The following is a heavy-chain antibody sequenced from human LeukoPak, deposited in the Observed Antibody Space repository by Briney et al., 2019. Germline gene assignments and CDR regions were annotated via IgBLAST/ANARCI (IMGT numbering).Heavy chain of an antibody. D-gene: IGHD3-16*01. CDR2: ISGRGSKT. J-gene: IGHJ3*02. CDR3: AKKVGGVYAFDI. Sequence: GGSLRLSCAASGFTFSNYDMSWVRQAPGKGLEWASDISGRGSKTYYADSVQGRFTFSTDTSKNSLYLQMTSPEAEDTAEYYCAKKVGGVYAFDIWGEGRMLAVSS. CDR1: GFTFSNYD. V-gene: IGHV3-23*01.